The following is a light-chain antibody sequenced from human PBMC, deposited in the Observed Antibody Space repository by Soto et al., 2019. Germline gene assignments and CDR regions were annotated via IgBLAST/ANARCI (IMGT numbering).Light chain of an antibody. Sequence: QMTQSPASLSASVGDSVTLTFRASQSISNWLAWYQQKPGKAPKLLIYRASILQSGVPSRFSGSGSGTDFTLTISCLQSEDFATYYCQQYYSYPITFGQGTRLEIK. CDR2: RAS. CDR1: QSISNW. J-gene: IGKJ5*01. CDR3: QQYYSYPIT. V-gene: IGKV1-5*03.